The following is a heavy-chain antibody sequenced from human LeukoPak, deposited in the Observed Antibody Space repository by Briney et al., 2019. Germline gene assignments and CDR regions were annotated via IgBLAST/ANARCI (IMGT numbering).Heavy chain of an antibody. CDR3: ARGRWDILTGYYTPYYFDY. V-gene: IGHV1-18*04. J-gene: IGHJ4*02. Sequence: ASVKVSCKASGYTFTSYGISWVRQAPGQGLEWMGWISAYNGNTNYAQKLQGRVTMTTDTSTSTAYMELRSLRSDDTAVYYCARGRWDILTGYYTPYYFDYWGQGTLVTVPS. CDR2: ISAYNGNT. CDR1: GYTFTSYG. D-gene: IGHD3-9*01.